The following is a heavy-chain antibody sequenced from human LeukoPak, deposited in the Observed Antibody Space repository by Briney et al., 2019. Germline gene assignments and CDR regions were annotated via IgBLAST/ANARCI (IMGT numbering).Heavy chain of an antibody. D-gene: IGHD2-2*01. Sequence: SQTLSLTCTVSGGSISSGDYYWSWIRHPPGKGLEWIGYIYYSGSTYYNPSLKSRVTISVDTSKNQFSLKLSSVTAADTAVYYCARCGSTSLEFDPWGQGTLVTVSS. V-gene: IGHV4-30-4*08. CDR3: ARCGSTSLEFDP. CDR1: GGSISSGDYY. J-gene: IGHJ5*02. CDR2: IYYSGST.